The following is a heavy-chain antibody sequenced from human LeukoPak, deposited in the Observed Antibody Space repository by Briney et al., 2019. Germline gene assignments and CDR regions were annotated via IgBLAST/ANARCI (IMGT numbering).Heavy chain of an antibody. V-gene: IGHV4-39*07. CDR2: IYYSGNT. CDR1: GVSISSSNSY. J-gene: IGHJ4*02. D-gene: IGHD1-26*01. CDR3: ARVRVGATDY. Sequence: SETLSLTCTVSGVSISSSNSYWGWIRQPPGKGLEWIGSIYYSGNTYYNPSLKSRVTISVDTSRNQFSLKLSSVTAADTAVYYCARVRVGATDYWGQGTLVTVSS.